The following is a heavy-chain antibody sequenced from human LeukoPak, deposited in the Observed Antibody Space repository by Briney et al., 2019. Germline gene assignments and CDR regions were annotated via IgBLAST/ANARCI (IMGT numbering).Heavy chain of an antibody. CDR3: ARGYCSSTSCPRGAY. J-gene: IGHJ4*02. V-gene: IGHV3-66*02. CDR1: GFTVSSNY. D-gene: IGHD2-2*01. CDR2: TYSGGST. Sequence: GGSLRLSCAASGFTVSSNYMSWVRQAPGKGLEWVSVTYSGGSTYYADSVKGRFTISRDNSKNTLYLQMNSLRAEDTAVYYWARGYCSSTSCPRGAYWGQGTLVTVSS.